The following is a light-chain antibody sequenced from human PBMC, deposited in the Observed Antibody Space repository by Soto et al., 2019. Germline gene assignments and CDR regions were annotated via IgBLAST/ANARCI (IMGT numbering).Light chain of an antibody. V-gene: IGKV3-15*01. CDR1: QSVASH. CDR2: GAS. Sequence: EIVMTQSPATLSVSPGERATLSCWASQSVASHLAWYQQKPGQAPRLLIYGASTRATGIPARFSGSGSGTEVTLTISSLQSEDFAVYYCRQYRTWPSGTFGQGTKLEIK. CDR3: RQYRTWPSGT. J-gene: IGKJ2*01.